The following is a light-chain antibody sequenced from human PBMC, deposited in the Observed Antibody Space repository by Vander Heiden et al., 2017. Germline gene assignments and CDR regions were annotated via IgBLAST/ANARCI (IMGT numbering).Light chain of an antibody. V-gene: IGLV2-14*01. Sequence: SALTQPASLSGPPGHSITIPCTATSIYLGGSNYVTLYHPHPGKAPKLMIYEVSNRPSGVSNRFSGSKSGNTASLTISGLQAEDEADYYCSSYRSSSTRVFGGGTKLTV. CDR3: SSYRSSSTRV. CDR2: EVS. CDR1: SIYLGGSNY. J-gene: IGLJ2*01.